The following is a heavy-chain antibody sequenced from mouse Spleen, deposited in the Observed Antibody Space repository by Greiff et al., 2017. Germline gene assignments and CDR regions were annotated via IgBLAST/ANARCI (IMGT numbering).Heavy chain of an antibody. CDR2: ISYDGSN. V-gene: IGHV3-6*01. CDR3: ASLYGPY. D-gene: IGHD1-1*01. J-gene: IGHJ3*01. Sequence: EVKLLESGPGLVKPSQSLSLTCSVTGYSITSGYYWNWIRQFPGNKLEWMGYISYDGSNNYNPSLKNRISITRDTSKNQFFLKLNSVTTEDTATYYCASLYGPYWGQGTLVTVSA. CDR1: GYSITSGYY.